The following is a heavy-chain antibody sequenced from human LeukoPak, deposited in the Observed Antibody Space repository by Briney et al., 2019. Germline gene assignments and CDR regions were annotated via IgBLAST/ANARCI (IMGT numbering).Heavy chain of an antibody. CDR1: GFTCSSYA. D-gene: IGHD2-15*01. Sequence: GGSLRLXCAASGFTCSSYASSWVRQAPGKGLESVSTISGSGGSTYYADSVKGRFTISRDNSKNTLYLQMNSPRAEDTAVYYCAKSGGSCSGGSCYYYYYYMDVWGKGTTVTVSS. V-gene: IGHV3-23*01. CDR2: ISGSGGST. J-gene: IGHJ6*03. CDR3: AKSGGSCSGGSCYYYYYYMDV.